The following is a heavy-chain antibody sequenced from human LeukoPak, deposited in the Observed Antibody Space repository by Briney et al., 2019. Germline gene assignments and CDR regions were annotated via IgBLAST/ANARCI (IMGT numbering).Heavy chain of an antibody. V-gene: IGHV3-23*01. CDR1: GFTFSSYA. J-gene: IGHJ5*02. CDR3: AKDSARLARGEFDP. Sequence: GGSLRLPCAASGFTFSSYAMSWVRQAPGKGLEWVSAISGSGGSTYYADSVKGRFTISRDNSKSTLYLQMNSLRAEDTAVYYCAKDSARLARGEFDPWGQGTLVTVSS. CDR2: ISGSGGST. D-gene: IGHD3-10*01.